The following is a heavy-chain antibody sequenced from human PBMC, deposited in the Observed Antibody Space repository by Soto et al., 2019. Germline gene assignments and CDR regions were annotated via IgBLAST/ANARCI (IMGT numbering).Heavy chain of an antibody. D-gene: IGHD7-27*01. V-gene: IGHV3-33*01. Sequence: PGGSLRLSCAASGFTFSSYGMHWVRQAPGKGLEWVAVIWYDGSNKYYADSVKGRFTISRDNSKNTLYLQMNSLRAEDTAVYYCASLGTYLNHYYYGMDVWGQGT. CDR2: IWYDGSNK. CDR1: GFTFSSYG. CDR3: ASLGTYLNHYYYGMDV. J-gene: IGHJ6*02.